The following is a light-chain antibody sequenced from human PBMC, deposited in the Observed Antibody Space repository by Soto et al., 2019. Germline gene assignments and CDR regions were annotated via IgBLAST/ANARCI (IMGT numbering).Light chain of an antibody. CDR1: QGISNC. CDR2: VAS. V-gene: IGKV1-8*01. J-gene: IGKJ5*01. Sequence: ALRTTQSPSSFSASTGDRVTITCRASQGISNCLAWFQQKSGRAPQVLIYVASSLQSEVPSRFSGSGSGTDFTLTITSLQPEDFATYYCQQSYGTPITFGQGTRLEIK. CDR3: QQSYGTPIT.